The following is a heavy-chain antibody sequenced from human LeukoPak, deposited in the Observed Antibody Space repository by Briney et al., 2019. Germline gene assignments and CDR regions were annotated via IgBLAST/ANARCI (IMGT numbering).Heavy chain of an antibody. J-gene: IGHJ4*02. D-gene: IGHD6-6*01. V-gene: IGHV3-30*18. CDR2: ISYDGSNK. CDR3: AKGRSSYYFDY. Sequence: PGGSLRLSCAASGFTFSSYGMHWVRQAPGKGLEWVAVISYDGSNKHYADSVKGRFTISRDNSKNTLYLQMNSLRAEDTAVYYCAKGRSSYYFDYWGQGTLVTVSS. CDR1: GFTFSSYG.